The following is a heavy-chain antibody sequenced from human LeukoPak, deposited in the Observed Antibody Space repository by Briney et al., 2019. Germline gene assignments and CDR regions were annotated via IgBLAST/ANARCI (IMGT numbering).Heavy chain of an antibody. D-gene: IGHD3-3*01. Sequence: PSETLSLTCTVSGGSISSSSYYWGWIRQPPGKGLEWIGSIYYSGSTYYNPSLKSRVTISVDTSKNQFSLKLSSVTAADTAVYYCATPFWGGFCSGYGPESCNFDYWGQGALVTVSS. J-gene: IGHJ4*02. CDR3: ATPFWGGFCSGYGPESCNFDY. CDR1: GGSISSSSYY. CDR2: IYYSGST. V-gene: IGHV4-39*07.